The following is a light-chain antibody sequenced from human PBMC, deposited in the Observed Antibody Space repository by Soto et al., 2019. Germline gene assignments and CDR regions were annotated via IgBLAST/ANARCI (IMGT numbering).Light chain of an antibody. CDR3: QQYGSSPMT. CDR1: QRVSSNY. J-gene: IGKJ5*01. V-gene: IGKV3-20*01. Sequence: EIVLTQSPGTLSLSPGERATLSCRASQRVSSNYLAWYQQKPGQAPRLLIYGASSRATGIPDRFSGSGSGTDFTLTISRLEPEDFAVYYCQQYGSSPMTFGQGTRLEI. CDR2: GAS.